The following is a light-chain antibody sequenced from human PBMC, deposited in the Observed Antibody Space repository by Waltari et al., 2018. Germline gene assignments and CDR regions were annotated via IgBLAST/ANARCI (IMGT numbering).Light chain of an antibody. CDR1: QGISSY. J-gene: IGKJ2*01. CDR2: AAS. CDR3: QQLNSYPSYT. Sequence: DIQLTQSPSFLSESVGERVNITCRASQGISSYLAWYQQKPGKAPKLLIYAASTLQSGVPSRFSGSGSGTEFTLTISSLQPEDFATYYCQQLNSYPSYTFGQGTKLEIK. V-gene: IGKV1-9*01.